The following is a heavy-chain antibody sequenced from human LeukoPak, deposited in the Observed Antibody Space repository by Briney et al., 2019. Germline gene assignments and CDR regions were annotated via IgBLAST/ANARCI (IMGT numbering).Heavy chain of an antibody. CDR3: ARWSIVARGADY. CDR1: GGSFSGYY. D-gene: IGHD6-6*01. Sequence: SETLSLTCAVYGGSFSGYYWSWIRQPPGKGLEWIGEINHSGSTNYNPSLKSRVTISVDTSKNQFSLKLSSVTAADTAVYYCARWSIVARGADYWGQGTLVTVSS. CDR2: INHSGST. J-gene: IGHJ4*02. V-gene: IGHV4-34*01.